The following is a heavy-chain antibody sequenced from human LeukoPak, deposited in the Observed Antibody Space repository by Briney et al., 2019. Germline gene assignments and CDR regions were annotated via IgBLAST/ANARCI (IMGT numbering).Heavy chain of an antibody. Sequence: SETLSLTCTVSGDSSSSHSYFWGWIRQPPGKGLEWIGNIHHIGSTYYNPSLRSRVTISVDTSKNQFSLKLSSVTAADTAVYYCARVSHGTSASLDYWGQGTLVTVSS. CDR3: ARVSHGTSASLDY. CDR2: IHHIGST. V-gene: IGHV4-39*07. D-gene: IGHD4/OR15-4a*01. J-gene: IGHJ4*02. CDR1: GDSSSSHSYF.